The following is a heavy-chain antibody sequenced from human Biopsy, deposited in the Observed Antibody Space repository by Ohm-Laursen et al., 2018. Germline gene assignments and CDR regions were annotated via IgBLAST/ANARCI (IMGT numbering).Heavy chain of an antibody. CDR3: ARDSRGGHLNTTLITGKNLDS. V-gene: IGHV4-34*01. D-gene: IGHD3-16*01. Sequence: GTLSLTCAVYGESFNGYYWSWIRQTPGKGLEWIGEINHSGRTNYNPSLKSRVTISVDTSKNQFSLRLNSVTAADTAVYFCARDSRGGHLNTTLITGKNLDSWGQGILVTVSS. CDR1: GESFNGYY. CDR2: INHSGRT. J-gene: IGHJ4*02.